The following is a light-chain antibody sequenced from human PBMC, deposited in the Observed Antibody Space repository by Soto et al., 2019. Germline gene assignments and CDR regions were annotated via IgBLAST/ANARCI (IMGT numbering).Light chain of an antibody. CDR1: QSISMY. CDR2: GAS. J-gene: IGKJ5*01. CDR3: QQYGSSPPT. Sequence: IVLTQSPGTLSLSPGERTILSCRASQSISMYLAWYQQKPGQGPRLLIYGASSRATGTPDRFSGSGSGTDFTLTINRLEPEDFALYYCQQYGSSPPTFGQGTRLEI. V-gene: IGKV3-20*01.